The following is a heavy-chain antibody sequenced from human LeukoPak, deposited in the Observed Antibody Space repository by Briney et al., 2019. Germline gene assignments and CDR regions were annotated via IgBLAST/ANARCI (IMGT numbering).Heavy chain of an antibody. CDR3: ARHAVDYAPFDY. CDR1: GFTFSSYS. Sequence: PGGSLRLSCAASGFTFSSYSMNWVRQAPGKGLEWVSSISSSSSYIYYADSVKGRFTISRDNAKNSLYLQMNSLRAEDTAVYYCARHAVDYAPFDYWGQGTLVTVSS. CDR2: ISSSSSYI. D-gene: IGHD4-17*01. V-gene: IGHV3-21*01. J-gene: IGHJ4*02.